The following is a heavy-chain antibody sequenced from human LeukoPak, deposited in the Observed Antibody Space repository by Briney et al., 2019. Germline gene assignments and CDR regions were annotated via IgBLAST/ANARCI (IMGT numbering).Heavy chain of an antibody. CDR3: ARDYYCLNEIRYWYFDL. J-gene: IGHJ2*01. CDR1: GGSISSYY. CDR2: IYYSGST. Sequence: PSETLSLTCTVSGGSISSYYWSWIRQPPGKGLEWIGYIYYSGSTNYNPSLKSRVTISVDTSKNQFSLKLSSVTAADTALYYCARDYYCLNEIRYWYFDLWGRGTLVTVSS. D-gene: IGHD2/OR15-2a*01. V-gene: IGHV4-59*01.